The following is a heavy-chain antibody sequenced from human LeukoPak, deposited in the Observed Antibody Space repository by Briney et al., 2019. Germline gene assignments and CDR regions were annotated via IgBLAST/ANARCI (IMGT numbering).Heavy chain of an antibody. CDR1: GGSISSSSYY. CDR2: IYYSGST. V-gene: IGHV4-39*01. CDR3: ARWRVSGIAAAGKGSYFDY. Sequence: PSETLSLTCTVSGGSISSSSYYWGWIRQPPGKGLEWIGSIYYSGSTYYNPSLKSRVTISVDTSKNQFSLKLSSVTAADTAVYYCARWRVSGIAAAGKGSYFDYWGQGTLVTVSS. J-gene: IGHJ4*02. D-gene: IGHD6-13*01.